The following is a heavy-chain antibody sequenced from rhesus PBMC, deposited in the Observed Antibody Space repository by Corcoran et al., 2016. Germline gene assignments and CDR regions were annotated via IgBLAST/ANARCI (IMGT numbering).Heavy chain of an antibody. J-gene: IGHJ4*01. Sequence: QVQLQESGPGLVKPSETLSLTCAVSGGSISDSYYSNWIRQPPGKGLEWIGNIYGSSGSTNYNPSLKSRVTISKDTSKNQFSLKLSSVTAADTAVYYCSRGWRSGTYNRDWGQGVLVTVSS. CDR3: SRGWRSGTYNRD. D-gene: IGHD1-44*01. V-gene: IGHV4S7*01. CDR1: GGSISDSYY. CDR2: IYGSSGST.